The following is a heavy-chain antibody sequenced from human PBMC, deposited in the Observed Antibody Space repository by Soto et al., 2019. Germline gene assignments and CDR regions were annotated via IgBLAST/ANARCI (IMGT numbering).Heavy chain of an antibody. CDR3: ARGNDNDDFWGRWSLDP. V-gene: IGHV4-4*02. CDR1: GGSIGSNDW. CDR2: MYETGTT. Sequence: PSETLSLTCSVSGGSIGSNDWWSWVRQAPGKGLEWIGEMYETGTTNYSPSLKSRVNISVDKSKNQVSLRLSSVTAADTAVYYCARGNDNDDFWGRWSLDPWGQGTLVTVSS. D-gene: IGHD3-3*01. J-gene: IGHJ5*02.